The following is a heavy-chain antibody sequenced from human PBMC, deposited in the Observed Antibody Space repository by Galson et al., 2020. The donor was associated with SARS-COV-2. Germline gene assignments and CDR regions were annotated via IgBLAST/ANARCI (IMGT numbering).Heavy chain of an antibody. V-gene: IGHV3-30*04. CDR2: ISSLGRDK. CDR3: ARDTWKFGRAGMDV. Sequence: GGSLRLSCAASVFTFSNYAITWARQPPGKGLEWLDVISSLGRDKYVDSVKGRFTISRDNSKNTVYLQMNSLRAEDTAVYYCARDTWKFGRAGMDVWGQGATVTVSS. J-gene: IGHJ6*02. D-gene: IGHD3-16*01. CDR1: VFTFSNYA.